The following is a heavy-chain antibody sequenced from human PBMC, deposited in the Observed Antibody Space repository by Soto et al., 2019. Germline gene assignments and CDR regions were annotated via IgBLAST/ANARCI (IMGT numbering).Heavy chain of an antibody. CDR2: IKGKIHGETA. CDR3: SKDSFD. Sequence: VQLVESGGGFVKPGGSLRLSCAASGFSFSHVWMSWVRQAPGKGLEWVARIKGKIHGETAEYAAPVKGRFTISRDDSKETVDLQMDNLRTEDTAVYYCSKDSFDWGQGILVIVSS. CDR1: GFSFSHVW. D-gene: IGHD3-3*01. J-gene: IGHJ4*02. V-gene: IGHV3-15*01.